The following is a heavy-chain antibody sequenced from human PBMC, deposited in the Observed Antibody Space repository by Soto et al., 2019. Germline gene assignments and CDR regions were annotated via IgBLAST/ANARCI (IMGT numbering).Heavy chain of an antibody. CDR2: INHSGST. D-gene: IGHD3-10*01. V-gene: IGHV4-34*01. J-gene: IGHJ5*02. CDR1: DGSFSGYY. Sequence: PSETLSLTCADYDGSFSGYYWSWIRQPPGKGLEWIGEINHSGSTNYNPSLKSRVTISVDTSKNQFSLKLSSVTAADTAVYYCARVGWFGELLGWFDPWGQGTLVTVSS. CDR3: ARVGWFGELLGWFDP.